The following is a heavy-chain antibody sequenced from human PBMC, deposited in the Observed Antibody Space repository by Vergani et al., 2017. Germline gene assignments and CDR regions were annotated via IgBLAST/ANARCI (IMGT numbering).Heavy chain of an antibody. CDR1: GYTFTSYA. CDR2: INTNTGNP. CDR3: ARGGPVLLWFGELFPYYYGMDV. V-gene: IGHV7-4-1*02. D-gene: IGHD3-10*01. Sequence: QVQLVQSGSELKKPGASVKVSCKAPGYTFTSYAMNWVRQAPGQGLEWMGWINTNTGNPTYAQGFTGRFVFSLDTSVSTAYLQISSLKAEDTAVYYCARGGPVLLWFGELFPYYYGMDVWGQGTTVTVSS. J-gene: IGHJ6*02.